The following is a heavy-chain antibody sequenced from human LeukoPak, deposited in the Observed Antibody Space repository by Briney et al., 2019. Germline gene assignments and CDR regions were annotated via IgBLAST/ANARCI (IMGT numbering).Heavy chain of an antibody. J-gene: IGHJ3*02. CDR3: ARLLPSPDIESGHAFDI. CDR1: GYTFTSYG. D-gene: IGHD3-22*01. CDR2: ICAYNGNT. Sequence: GASVNVSCKASGYTFTSYGISWLRQAPGQRLAWMGWICAYNGNTNYAQKLKGRVTMTTDTSTSTAYMELRSLRSDDTAVYYCARLLPSPDIESGHAFDIWGQGTMVTVSS. V-gene: IGHV1-18*01.